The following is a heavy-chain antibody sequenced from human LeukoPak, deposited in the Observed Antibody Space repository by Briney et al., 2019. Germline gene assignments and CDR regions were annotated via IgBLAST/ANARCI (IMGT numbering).Heavy chain of an antibody. CDR3: ARGSHSGPRYYDSSGYWFDY. V-gene: IGHV4-61*02. D-gene: IGHD3-22*01. CDR1: GGSISSGSHY. J-gene: IGHJ4*02. Sequence: SQTLSLTCTVSGGSISSGSHYWSWIRQPAGKGLEWIGRIYTRGSTNYNPSLKSRVTISVDTSKNQFSLKLSSVTAADTAVYYCARGSHSGPRYYDSSGYWFDYWGQGTLVTVSS. CDR2: IYTRGST.